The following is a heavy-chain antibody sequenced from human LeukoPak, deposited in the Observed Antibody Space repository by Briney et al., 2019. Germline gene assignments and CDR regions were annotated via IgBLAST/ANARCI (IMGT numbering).Heavy chain of an antibody. CDR3: ARDYDFWSGSFFDY. CDR1: GFTFSSYS. CDR2: ISSSSSTI. Sequence: PGGSLRLSCAASGFTFSSYSMNWVRQAPGKGQEWVSYISSSSSTIYYADSVKGRFTISRDNAKNSLYLQMNSLRAEDTAVYYCARDYDFWSGSFFDYWGQGTLVTVSS. J-gene: IGHJ4*02. D-gene: IGHD3-3*01. V-gene: IGHV3-48*01.